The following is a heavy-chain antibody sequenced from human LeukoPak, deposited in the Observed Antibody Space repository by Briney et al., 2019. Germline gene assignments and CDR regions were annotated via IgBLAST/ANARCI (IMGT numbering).Heavy chain of an antibody. J-gene: IGHJ3*02. CDR1: GFTFDDYA. D-gene: IGHD3-22*01. Sequence: GRSLRLSCAASGFTFDDYAMHWVRQAPGKGLEWVSGISWNSGSIGYADSVKGRFTISRDNAKSSLYLQMNSLRAEDTALYYCAKATTRITMIVPAFDIWGQGTMVTVSS. CDR2: ISWNSGSI. CDR3: AKATTRITMIVPAFDI. V-gene: IGHV3-9*01.